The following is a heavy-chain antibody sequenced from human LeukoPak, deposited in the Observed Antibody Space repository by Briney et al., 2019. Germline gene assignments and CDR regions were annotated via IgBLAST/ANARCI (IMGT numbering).Heavy chain of an antibody. Sequence: GSLKLSCAASGFTFSNAWMSWVRQAPGKGLEWVGRIKSKTDGGTTDYAAPVKGRFTISRDDSKNTLYLQMNSLKTEDTAVYYCTTEGPEYSSSWLDYWGQGTLVTVSS. J-gene: IGHJ4*02. D-gene: IGHD6-13*01. V-gene: IGHV3-15*01. CDR1: GFTFSNAW. CDR3: TTEGPEYSSSWLDY. CDR2: IKSKTDGGTT.